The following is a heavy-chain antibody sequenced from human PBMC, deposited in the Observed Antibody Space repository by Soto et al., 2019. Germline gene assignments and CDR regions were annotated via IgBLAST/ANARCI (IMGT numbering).Heavy chain of an antibody. CDR1: GFTFSTYA. Sequence: GGSLRLSCAASGFTFSTYAMNWVRQAPGKGPEWVSHIAVTGVTYYADSVKGRFTISRDNSKNTLFLQMNSLRAEDTAIYYCAKSLNTATSFDYWGQGTLVTVSS. J-gene: IGHJ4*02. CDR3: AKSLNTATSFDY. CDR2: IAVTGVT. V-gene: IGHV3-23*01.